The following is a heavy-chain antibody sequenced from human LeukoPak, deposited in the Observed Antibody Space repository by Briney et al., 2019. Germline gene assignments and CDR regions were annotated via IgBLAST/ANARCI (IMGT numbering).Heavy chain of an antibody. CDR2: VYTSGST. Sequence: SQTLSLTCTVSGDSISSGSYYWSWIRQPAGKGLEWIGRVYTSGSTNYNPSLKSRVTISVDTSKNQFSLKLSSVTAADTAVYYCARGWLAFDYWGQGTLVTVSS. CDR1: GDSISSGSYY. J-gene: IGHJ4*02. V-gene: IGHV4-61*02. CDR3: ARGWLAFDY. D-gene: IGHD6-19*01.